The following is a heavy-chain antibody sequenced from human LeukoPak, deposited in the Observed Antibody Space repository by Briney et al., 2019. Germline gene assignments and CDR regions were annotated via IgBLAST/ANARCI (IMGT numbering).Heavy chain of an antibody. V-gene: IGHV4-59*12. D-gene: IGHD2-2*01. CDR3: AREIVVVPAAMPGLCYMDV. CDR1: GGSISSSY. J-gene: IGHJ6*03. CDR2: IYYSGSP. Sequence: SETLSLTCTVSGGSISSSYWSWIRQPPGKGLEWIGYIYYSGSPKHNPSLKSRVIISIDRSKNQISLKLSSVTAADTAVYYCAREIVVVPAAMPGLCYMDVGGKGTTVTVSS.